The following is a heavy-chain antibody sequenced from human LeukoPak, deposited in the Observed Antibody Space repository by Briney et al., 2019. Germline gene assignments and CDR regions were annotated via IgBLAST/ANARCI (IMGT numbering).Heavy chain of an antibody. D-gene: IGHD4-23*01. CDR1: GGSINSYY. CDR3: ARGGKATVVTM. J-gene: IGHJ4*02. V-gene: IGHV4-4*07. CDR2: IYSSGST. Sequence: SETLSLTCTVSGGSINSYYWSWIRQPAGKGLEWIGRIYSSGSTNYNPSLKSRVSMSVNTSKNQFSLKLTSVTAADTAVYYCARGGKATVVTMWGQGILVTVSS.